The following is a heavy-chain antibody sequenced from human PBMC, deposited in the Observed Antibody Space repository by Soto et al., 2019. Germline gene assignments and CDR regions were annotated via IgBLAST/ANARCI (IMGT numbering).Heavy chain of an antibody. CDR2: IIPIFGTA. J-gene: IGHJ6*04. D-gene: IGHD3-3*01. V-gene: IGHV1-69*13. CDR3: ARCFLPKRSGYSPYYYYVMAV. Sequence: ASVKVSCKASGGTFSSYAISWVRQAPGQGLEWMGGIIPIFGTANYAQKFQGRVTITADESTSTAYMELSSLRSEDTAVYYCARCFLPKRSGYSPYYYYVMAVWGKGTTVTVSS. CDR1: GGTFSSYA.